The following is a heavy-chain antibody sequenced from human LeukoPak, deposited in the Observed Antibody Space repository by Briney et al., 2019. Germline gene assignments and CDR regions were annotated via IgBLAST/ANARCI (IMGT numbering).Heavy chain of an antibody. V-gene: IGHV4-39*01. CDR3: ARRRFVRGPDVVNPFDY. D-gene: IGHD2-8*01. CDR2: IYYNGTT. J-gene: IGHJ4*02. Sequence: SETLSPTCAVHGGSISSSNWWSGVRQPPGKGLEWIGTIYYNGTTYYNPSLKSRVTISVDTSKNQFSLKLSSVTAADTAVYYCARRRFVRGPDVVNPFDYWGQGTLVTVSS. CDR1: GGSISSSNW.